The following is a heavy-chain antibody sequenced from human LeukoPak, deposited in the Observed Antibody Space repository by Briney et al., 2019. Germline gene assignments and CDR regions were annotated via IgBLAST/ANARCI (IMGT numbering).Heavy chain of an antibody. V-gene: IGHV3-30*02. J-gene: IGHJ4*02. D-gene: IGHD6-13*01. Sequence: GGALRLSCAASGFTFSSYGRHWVRQAPGNGLEWVAFIRYDGSNKYYADSVKVRFTISRDNSKNMLFLQMSGLRDEDTAVYYCARAYSGSWYAGYWGQGTLVTVSS. CDR2: IRYDGSNK. CDR3: ARAYSGSWYAGY. CDR1: GFTFSSYG.